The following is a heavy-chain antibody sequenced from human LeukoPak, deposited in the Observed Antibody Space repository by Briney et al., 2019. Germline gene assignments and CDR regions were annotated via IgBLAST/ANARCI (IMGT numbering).Heavy chain of an antibody. V-gene: IGHV3-23*01. J-gene: IGHJ4*02. CDR1: GFTFNTYV. CDR2: ICGSGGCT. Sequence: GGSLRLSCEASGFTFNTYVIYWVRQAPGKGLEWVSGICGSGGCTYYADSVKGRFTISRDNSKNTVYLQMSSLTADDTAVYYCAKTTVGYSSGRYPGWPADCWGQGTLVTVSS. CDR3: AKTTVGYSSGRYPGWPADC. D-gene: IGHD6-19*01.